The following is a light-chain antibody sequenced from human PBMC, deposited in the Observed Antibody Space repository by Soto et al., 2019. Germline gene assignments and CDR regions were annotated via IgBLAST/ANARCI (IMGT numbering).Light chain of an antibody. V-gene: IGLV1-40*01. Sequence: QSALAQPPSVSGAPGQRATISCTGSSSNIGAGYDVHWYQQLPGTAPKLLIYGNTNRPSGVPDRFSGSKSGTSASLAITGPPTEDEADYYCQSYASSPSATFVFGTGTKVTVL. CDR2: GNT. J-gene: IGLJ1*01. CDR1: SSNIGAGYD. CDR3: QSYASSPSATFV.